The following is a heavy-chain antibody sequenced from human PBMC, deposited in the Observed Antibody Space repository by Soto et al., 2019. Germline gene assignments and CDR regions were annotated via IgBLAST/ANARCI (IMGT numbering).Heavy chain of an antibody. D-gene: IGHD1-26*01. Sequence: GESLKISCKASGYSFTNYWIGWVRQMPGKGLEWMGIIYPGDSGIRYSPSFQGQVTISADKSINTAYLQWSSLKASDTAMYYCASLIVGAINFQYWGQGTLATVSS. CDR1: GYSFTNYW. J-gene: IGHJ1*01. CDR3: ASLIVGAINFQY. V-gene: IGHV5-51*01. CDR2: IYPGDSGI.